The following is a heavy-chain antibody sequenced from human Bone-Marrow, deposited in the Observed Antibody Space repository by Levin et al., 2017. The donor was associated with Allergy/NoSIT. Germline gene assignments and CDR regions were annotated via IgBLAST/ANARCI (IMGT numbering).Heavy chain of an antibody. CDR3: ATMTTNTTPFDY. CDR2: ISWNSGSI. Sequence: SCAASGFTFDDYAMHWVRQAPGKGLEWVSGISWNSGSIGYADSVKGRFTISRDNAKNSLYLQMNSLRAEDTALYYCATMTTNTTPFDYWGQGTLVTVSS. J-gene: IGHJ4*02. V-gene: IGHV3-9*01. CDR1: GFTFDDYA. D-gene: IGHD4-11*01.